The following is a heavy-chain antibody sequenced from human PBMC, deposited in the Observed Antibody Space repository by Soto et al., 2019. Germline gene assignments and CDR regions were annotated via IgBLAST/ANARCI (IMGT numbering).Heavy chain of an antibody. D-gene: IGHD6-19*01. CDR3: ARGSGVAGNFDY. CDR2: IYHSGST. J-gene: IGHJ4*02. V-gene: IGHV4-30-2*01. CDR1: GGSISSGGYS. Sequence: SETLSLTCAVSGGSISSGGYSWSWIRQPPGKGLEWIGYIYHSGSTYYNPSLKSRVTISVDRSKNQFSLKLSSVTAADTAVYYCARGSGVAGNFDYWGQGTLVTVSS.